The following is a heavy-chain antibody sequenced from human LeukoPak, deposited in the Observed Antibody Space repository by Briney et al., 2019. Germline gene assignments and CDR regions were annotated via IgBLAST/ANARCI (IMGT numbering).Heavy chain of an antibody. Sequence: SETLSLTCTVSGGSISSGDYYWSWIRQPPGKGLEWIGYIYYSGSTYYNPSLKSRVTISVDTSKNQFSLKLSSVTAADTAVYYCARDRVYTVTTSHAFDIWGQGTMVTVSS. J-gene: IGHJ3*02. CDR1: GGSISSGDYY. V-gene: IGHV4-30-4*01. D-gene: IGHD4-17*01. CDR2: IYYSGST. CDR3: ARDRVYTVTTSHAFDI.